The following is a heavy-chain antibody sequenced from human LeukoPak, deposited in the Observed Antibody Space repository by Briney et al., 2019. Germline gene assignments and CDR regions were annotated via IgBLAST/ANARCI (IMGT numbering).Heavy chain of an antibody. CDR3: ASTGFDY. D-gene: IGHD3-10*01. CDR1: GFTFSSYA. J-gene: IGHJ4*02. V-gene: IGHV3-30*04. CDR2: ISYDGSNK. Sequence: GRSLRLSCAASGFTFSSYAMHWVRQAPGKGLEWVAVISYDGSNKYYADSVKGRFTISRDNSKNTLYLQMNSLRAEDTAAYYCASTGFDYWGQGTLVTVSS.